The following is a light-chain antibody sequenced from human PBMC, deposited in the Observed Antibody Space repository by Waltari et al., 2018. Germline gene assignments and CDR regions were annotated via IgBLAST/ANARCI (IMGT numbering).Light chain of an antibody. CDR2: DVS. Sequence: QSALTQPASVSGSPGQSITISCTGTSSSVGGYNHVSWYQQHPAKAPKLMIYDVSSRPSGVSNRFFGSKSGNTASLTISGLQAEDEAVYFCSSYSTSLTPYVFGPGTKVTVL. CDR1: SSSVGGYNH. V-gene: IGLV2-14*03. J-gene: IGLJ1*01. CDR3: SSYSTSLTPYV.